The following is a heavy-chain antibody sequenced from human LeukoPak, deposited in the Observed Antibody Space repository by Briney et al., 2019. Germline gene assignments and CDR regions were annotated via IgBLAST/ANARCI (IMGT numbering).Heavy chain of an antibody. Sequence: PGGSLRLSCAASGFTFSSYSLNWVRQAPGKGLEWIAYISGTSTTISYADSVKGRFTISRDNAKNALFLRMDSLRAEDTAVYYCARPGYSTSWPSAFDYWGQGALVTVSS. CDR3: ARPGYSTSWPSAFDY. V-gene: IGHV3-48*04. D-gene: IGHD2-8*01. J-gene: IGHJ4*02. CDR1: GFTFSSYS. CDR2: ISGTSTTI.